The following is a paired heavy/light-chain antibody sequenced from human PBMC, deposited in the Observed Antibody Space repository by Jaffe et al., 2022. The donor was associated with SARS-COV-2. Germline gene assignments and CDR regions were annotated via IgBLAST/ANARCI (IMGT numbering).Light chain of an antibody. CDR1: QGINNY. J-gene: IGKJ3*01. Sequence: DIQMTQSPSSLSASVGDRVTITCRASQGINNYLAWFQQKPGKAPKSLIYAASSLQSGVPSKFSGSGSGTDFTLTISSLQPEDFATYYCQQYNSYPRTFGPGTKVDIK. V-gene: IGKV1-16*02. CDR2: AAS. CDR3: QQYNSYPRT.
Heavy chain of an antibody. D-gene: IGHD2-2*01. CDR3: ASEVCSLSCYGPYVSPDYYYYMDV. V-gene: IGHV4-61*01. J-gene: IGHJ6*03. CDR2: IYYSGST. Sequence: QVQLQESGPGLVKPSETLSLTCTVSGGSVTSGSHYWSWIRQPPGKGLEWIGYIYYSGSTNYNPSLKSRVTISVDTSKNQFSLKLSSVTAADTAIYYCASEVCSLSCYGPYVSPDYYYYMDVWGKGTTVTVSS. CDR1: GGSVTSGSHY.